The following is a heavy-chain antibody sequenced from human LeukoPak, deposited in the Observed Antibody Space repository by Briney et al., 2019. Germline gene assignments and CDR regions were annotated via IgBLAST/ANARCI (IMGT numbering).Heavy chain of an antibody. V-gene: IGHV5-51*01. CDR1: DYSFTNYW. Sequence: GESLNISCKASDYSFTNYWNGLVRPLPGKGQELMWIIYPGDSDTRYNPSFESHVTITAANTISTAYLECSILTAESADYSYSARHECDRPPVAAYWGQGTLVTVSS. CDR2: IYPGDSDT. CDR3: ARHECDRPPVAAY. J-gene: IGHJ4*02. D-gene: IGHD2-15*01.